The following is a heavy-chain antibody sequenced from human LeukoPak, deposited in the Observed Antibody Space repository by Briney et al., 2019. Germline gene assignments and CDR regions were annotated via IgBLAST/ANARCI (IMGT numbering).Heavy chain of an antibody. CDR1: GFTFSSYA. CDR2: ISGSGGST. V-gene: IGHV3-23*01. CDR3: AKETLITRVFDY. D-gene: IGHD3-16*01. Sequence: AGGSLRLSCAASGFTFSSYAMSWFRQAPGKGLEWVSAISGSGGSTYYADSVKGRFTISRDNSKNTLYLQMNSLRAEDTAVYYCAKETLITRVFDYWGQGTLVTVSS. J-gene: IGHJ4*02.